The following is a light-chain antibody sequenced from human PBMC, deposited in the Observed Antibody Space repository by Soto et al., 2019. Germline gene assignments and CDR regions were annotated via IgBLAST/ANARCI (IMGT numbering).Light chain of an antibody. CDR1: SSDDGGYNS. V-gene: IGLV2-11*01. CDR2: DVS. J-gene: IGLJ1*01. Sequence: QSALTQPRSVSGSPGQSVTISCTGTSSDDGGYNSVSWYQQHPGKAPKLMIYDVSKRPSGVPDRFPGSKSGNPASLTISGLQADDEGDYYCCSYAGSYTHVFGTGTKLTVL. CDR3: CSYAGSYTHV.